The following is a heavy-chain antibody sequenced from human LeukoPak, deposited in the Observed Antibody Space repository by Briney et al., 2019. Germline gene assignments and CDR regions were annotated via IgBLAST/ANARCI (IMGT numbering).Heavy chain of an antibody. D-gene: IGHD3-9*01. Sequence: GTSLRLSCAASGFTFSNFFMHWVRQAPGKGLEWVALIWYDGSKTYYVDSVKGRFTIPRDNSKDTVYLQMNSLRAEDTAVYHCARARLGTVTGYHFDYWGQGIPVTVSS. CDR1: GFTFSNFF. CDR3: ARARLGTVTGYHFDY. CDR2: IWYDGSKT. J-gene: IGHJ4*02. V-gene: IGHV3-33*01.